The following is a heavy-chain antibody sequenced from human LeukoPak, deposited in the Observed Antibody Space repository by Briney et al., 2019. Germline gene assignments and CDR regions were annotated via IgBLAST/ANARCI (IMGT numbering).Heavy chain of an antibody. CDR2: IYHSGST. D-gene: IGHD3-10*01. J-gene: IGHJ5*02. V-gene: IGHV4-38-2*02. Sequence: SETLSLTCAVSDYSITSDYYWSWIRQPPGKGLEWIGSIYHSGSTYYNPSLKSRVTISVDTSKNQFSLRLNSVTAADTAVYYCAREGSTSGTNWFDPWGQGTLVTVSS. CDR1: DYSITSDYY. CDR3: AREGSTSGTNWFDP.